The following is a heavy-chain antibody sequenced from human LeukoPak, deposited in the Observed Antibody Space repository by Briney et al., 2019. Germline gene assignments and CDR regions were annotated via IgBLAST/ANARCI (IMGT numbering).Heavy chain of an antibody. V-gene: IGHV1-69*13. CDR1: GGTFSSYA. CDR3: ARWEAAAHNWFDP. D-gene: IGHD6-13*01. J-gene: IGHJ5*02. CDR2: IIPIFGTA. Sequence: GASVKVSCKASGGTFSSYAISWVRPAPGQGLEWMGGIIPIFGTANYAQKFQGRVTITADESTSTAYMELSSLRSEDTAVYYCARWEAAAHNWFDPWGQGTLVTVSS.